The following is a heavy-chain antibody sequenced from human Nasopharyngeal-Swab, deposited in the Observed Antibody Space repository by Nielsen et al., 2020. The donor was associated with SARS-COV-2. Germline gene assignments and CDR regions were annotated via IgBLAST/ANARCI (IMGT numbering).Heavy chain of an antibody. CDR3: ARDYTAMLYYYYYMDV. D-gene: IGHD5-18*01. V-gene: IGHV3-30-3*01. J-gene: IGHJ6*03. CDR2: ISYDGSNK. Sequence: WIRQPPGKGLEWVAVISYDGSNKYYADPVKGRFTISRDNSKNTLYLQMNSLRAEDTAVYYCARDYTAMLYYYYYMDVWGKGTTVTVSS.